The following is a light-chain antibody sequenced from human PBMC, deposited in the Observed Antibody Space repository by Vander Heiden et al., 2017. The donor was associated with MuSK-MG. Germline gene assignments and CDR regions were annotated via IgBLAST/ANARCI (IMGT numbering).Light chain of an antibody. Sequence: EIVMTQSPATLSVSPGERATLSCRASQSVGSNLAWYQQKPGQAPRLLIYGAFTRATGIPARFSGSGSGTEFTLTISSLQSEDFAVYYCQQDNNCPLTFGQGTKVXIK. CDR2: GAF. J-gene: IGKJ1*01. V-gene: IGKV3-15*01. CDR3: QQDNNCPLT. CDR1: QSVGSN.